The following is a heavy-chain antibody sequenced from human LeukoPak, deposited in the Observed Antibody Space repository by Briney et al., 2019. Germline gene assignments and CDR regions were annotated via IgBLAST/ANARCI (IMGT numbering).Heavy chain of an antibody. V-gene: IGHV3-48*01. CDR3: ARDPYDSSGYFYGAS. CDR1: GFTFSSFS. J-gene: IGHJ5*02. Sequence: PGGSLRISCAASGFTFSSFSMNWVRQAPGKGLEWVSYISSSRSTTYYADSVEGRFTISRDNAKNSLYLQMNSLRAEDTALYYCARDPYDSSGYFYGASWGRGTLVTVSS. D-gene: IGHD3-22*01. CDR2: ISSSRSTT.